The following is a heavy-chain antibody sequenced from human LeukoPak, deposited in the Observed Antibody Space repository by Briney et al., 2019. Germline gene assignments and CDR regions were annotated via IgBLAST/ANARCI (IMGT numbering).Heavy chain of an antibody. CDR2: ISAYNGNT. CDR3: ARASRDGYNYGIDY. J-gene: IGHJ4*02. Sequence: ASVKVSCKASGYTFTSYGISWVRQAPGQGLEWMGWISAYNGNTNYAQKLQGRVTMTTDTSTSTAYMELSSLRSEDTAVYYCARASRDGYNYGIDYWGQGTLVTVSS. V-gene: IGHV1-18*01. CDR1: GYTFTSYG. D-gene: IGHD5-24*01.